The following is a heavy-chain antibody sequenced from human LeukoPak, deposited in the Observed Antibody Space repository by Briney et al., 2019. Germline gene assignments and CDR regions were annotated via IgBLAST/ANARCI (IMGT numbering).Heavy chain of an antibody. V-gene: IGHV4-59*01. CDR3: ARVSHTRFGESQKYYYYYGMDV. CDR1: GGSISRYY. Sequence: PSEALSLNCTGSGGSISRYYWGSIRQPPGKGLEWVGYIYYSGSTNYNPSLKSRVTISVATFKNQFSLKLSSVTAADTAVYYCARVSHTRFGESQKYYYYYGMDVWGKGTTVTVSS. CDR2: IYYSGST. J-gene: IGHJ6*04. D-gene: IGHD3-16*01.